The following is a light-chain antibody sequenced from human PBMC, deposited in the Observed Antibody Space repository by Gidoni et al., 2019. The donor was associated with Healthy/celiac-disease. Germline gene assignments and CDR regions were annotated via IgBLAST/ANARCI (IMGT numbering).Light chain of an antibody. Sequence: EIVMTQSPATLSVSPGERATLSCRASQSVSSNLAWYQQKPGQAPRLLIYGATTRATGIPARFSGSGSGTEFTPTISSLQSVDFAVYYCQQYNNWPRTFGQGTKVEIK. V-gene: IGKV3-15*01. CDR1: QSVSSN. CDR3: QQYNNWPRT. J-gene: IGKJ1*01. CDR2: GAT.